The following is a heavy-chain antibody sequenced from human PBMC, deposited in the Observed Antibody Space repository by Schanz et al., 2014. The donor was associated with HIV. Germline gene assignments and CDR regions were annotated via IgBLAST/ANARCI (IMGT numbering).Heavy chain of an antibody. V-gene: IGHV1-69*13. CDR2: ILPTFATA. Sequence: QVQLVQSGAEVKKPGASVKVSCKASGYTFTNYGISWVRQAPGQGLEWMGGILPTFATANYAQKFQGRVTITADESTSTAYMELSSLRSEDTAVYYCARDWSHDILTGQAHFDFWGQGTLVSVSS. J-gene: IGHJ4*02. D-gene: IGHD3-9*01. CDR3: ARDWSHDILTGQAHFDF. CDR1: GYTFTNYG.